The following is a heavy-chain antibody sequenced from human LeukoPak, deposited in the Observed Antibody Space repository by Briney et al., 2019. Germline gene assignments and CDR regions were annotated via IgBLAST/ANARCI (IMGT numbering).Heavy chain of an antibody. CDR2: IYPGDYDT. V-gene: IGHV5-51*01. Sequence: GESLKISCQGSGYNFNNYWIAWVRQMPGKGLEWMGIIYPGDYDTKYSPSFQGQVSISVDRSINTAYLQWSSLTAADSAMYYCARHLPQEEVYFDKWGQGTLVIVSS. CDR1: GYNFNNYW. J-gene: IGHJ4*02. CDR3: ARHLPQEEVYFDK.